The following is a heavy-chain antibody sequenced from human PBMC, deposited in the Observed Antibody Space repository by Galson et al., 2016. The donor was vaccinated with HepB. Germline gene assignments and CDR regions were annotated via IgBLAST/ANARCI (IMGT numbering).Heavy chain of an antibody. D-gene: IGHD1-14*01. V-gene: IGHV4-39*02. CDR3: ARTLSPTNQYFFNS. CDR1: GASVSSSNCY. CDR2: VSYSGTT. J-gene: IGHJ4*02. Sequence: SETLSLTCTVSGASVSSSNCYWGWIRQPPGKGLEWLASVSYSGTTDYKPSPKSRLPISADASKNHFSLRLSAVTAADTAVYYCARTLSPTNQYFFNSWGQGTLVTVSS.